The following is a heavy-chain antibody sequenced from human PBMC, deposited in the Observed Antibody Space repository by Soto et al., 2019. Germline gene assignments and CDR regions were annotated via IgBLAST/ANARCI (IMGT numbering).Heavy chain of an antibody. CDR1: GFTFSNYG. V-gene: IGHV3-30*18. CDR2: ISFDGTGR. J-gene: IGHJ6*02. Sequence: QVQLVESGGGVVQPGRSLRLSCAGTGFTFSNYGFHWVRQAPGKGLEWVRVISFDGTGRYYVDTVKGRFTISRDNSKNTVYLQRNSLRDEDTAVHQWAKNAGELRTWAEVAVWGQAT. CDR3: AKNAGELRTWAEVAV. D-gene: IGHD1-26*01.